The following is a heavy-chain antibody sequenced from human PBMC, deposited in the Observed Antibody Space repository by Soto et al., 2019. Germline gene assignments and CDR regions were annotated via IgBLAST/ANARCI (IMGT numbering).Heavy chain of an antibody. CDR2: ISTYSGDT. CDR3: ARHQGPTTSENWFDP. CDR1: GYTFFTYD. V-gene: IGHV1-18*01. D-gene: IGHD5-12*01. J-gene: IGHJ5*02. Sequence: ASVKVSCKASGYTFFTYDISWVRQAPGQGLEWMGWISTYSGDTKYAQKFQGRVTMTTDTSRTTAYLELRSLRSDDTAVYYCARHQGPTTSENWFDPWGQGTLVTVSS.